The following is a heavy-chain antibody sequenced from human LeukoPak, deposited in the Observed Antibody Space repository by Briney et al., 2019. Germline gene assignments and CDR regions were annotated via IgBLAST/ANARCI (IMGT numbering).Heavy chain of an antibody. CDR3: TSRSGYCSSTSCYFGSVDY. D-gene: IGHD2-2*01. V-gene: IGHV3-49*04. Sequence: TGGSLRLSCTASGFTFGDYAMSWVRQAPGKGLEWVGFIRSKAYGGTTEYAASVKGRFTISRDDSKSIAYLQMNSLKTEDTAVYYCTSRSGYCSSTSCYFGSVDYWGQGTLVTVSS. CDR1: GFTFGDYA. CDR2: IRSKAYGGTT. J-gene: IGHJ4*02.